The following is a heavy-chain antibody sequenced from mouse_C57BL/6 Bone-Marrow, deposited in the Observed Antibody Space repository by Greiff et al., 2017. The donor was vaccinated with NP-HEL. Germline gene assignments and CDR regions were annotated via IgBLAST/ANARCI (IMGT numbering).Heavy chain of an antibody. CDR3: ARSSIYYDYDEYWYFDV. Sequence: QVQLQQSGAELVKPGASVKISCKASGYAFSSYWMNWVKQRPGKGLEWIGQIYPGDGDTNYNGKFKGKATLTADKSSSTAYMQLSSLTSEDSAVYLCARSSIYYDYDEYWYFDVWGTGTTVTVSS. J-gene: IGHJ1*03. V-gene: IGHV1-80*01. D-gene: IGHD2-4*01. CDR1: GYAFSSYW. CDR2: IYPGDGDT.